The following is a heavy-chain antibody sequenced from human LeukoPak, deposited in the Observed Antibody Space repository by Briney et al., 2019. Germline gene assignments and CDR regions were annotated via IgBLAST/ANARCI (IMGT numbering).Heavy chain of an antibody. V-gene: IGHV4-39*01. Sequence: PSETLSLTCIVPGDSISSSSYYWDWIRQPPGKGLEWIGSIYYSGSTYYNPSLKSRVTISVDTSKNQFSLKLRSVTAADTAVYYCARKRWLQPFDYWGQGTLVTVSS. CDR2: IYYSGST. D-gene: IGHD5-24*01. CDR1: GDSISSSSYY. CDR3: ARKRWLQPFDY. J-gene: IGHJ4*02.